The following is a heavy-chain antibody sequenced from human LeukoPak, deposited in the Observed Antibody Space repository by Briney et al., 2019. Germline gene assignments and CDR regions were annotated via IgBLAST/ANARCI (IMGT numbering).Heavy chain of an antibody. Sequence: PGGSLRLSCAASGFTFSSYAMSWVRQPLGKGLEWVSAISCSGGSTYYADSVTGRFTIYRDNSRHTLYLQIHSLRAEDTGVYYCARVPGSYYVDFDYWGQGILVTVSS. V-gene: IGHV3-23*01. CDR3: ARVPGSYYVDFDY. D-gene: IGHD3-10*01. CDR2: ISCSGGST. J-gene: IGHJ4*02. CDR1: GFTFSSYA.